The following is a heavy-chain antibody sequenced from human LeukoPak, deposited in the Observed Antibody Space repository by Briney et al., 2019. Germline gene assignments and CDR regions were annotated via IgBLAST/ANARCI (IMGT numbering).Heavy chain of an antibody. V-gene: IGHV3-53*01. CDR1: GLTVSSNY. J-gene: IGHJ4*02. CDR3: ARGNYGDDSYYFDY. D-gene: IGHD4-17*01. CDR2: IYTDGRT. Sequence: GGSLRLSCAASGLTVSSNYMSWARQAPGKGLEWVSVIYTDGRTFYAGSVKGRFTISRDSSRNTVYLQMNNLRVEDTAVYFCARGNYGDDSYYFDYWGRGALVTVSS.